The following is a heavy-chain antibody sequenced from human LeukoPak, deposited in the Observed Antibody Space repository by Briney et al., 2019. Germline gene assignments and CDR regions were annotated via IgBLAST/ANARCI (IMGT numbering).Heavy chain of an antibody. CDR3: ARFNSGSYQHYFDC. Sequence: SETLSLTCNVSGGSIRGYYWSWIRQPPGKGLEWIGYIYSSGSTNYNPSLKSRVTMSVDTSKNQFSLKLSSVTAADTAMYYCARFNSGSYQHYFDCWGQGTLVTVSS. V-gene: IGHV4-59*12. CDR2: IYSSGST. J-gene: IGHJ4*02. D-gene: IGHD1-26*01. CDR1: GGSIRGYY.